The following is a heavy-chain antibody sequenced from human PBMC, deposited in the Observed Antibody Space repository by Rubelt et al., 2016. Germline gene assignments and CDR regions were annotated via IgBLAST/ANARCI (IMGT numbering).Heavy chain of an antibody. V-gene: IGHV4-34*01. Sequence: QVQLQQWGAGLLKPSETLSLTCAVYGGSFSGYYWSWIRQPPGKGLEWIGETNHSGSTNYNPSLQSRVTRSGDTAKNQFSLQLSSVAAADTDVDFCASPLVGDYWGQGTLVTVSS. D-gene: IGHD3-10*01. J-gene: IGHJ4*02. CDR2: TNHSGST. CDR1: GGSFSGYY. CDR3: ASPLVGDY.